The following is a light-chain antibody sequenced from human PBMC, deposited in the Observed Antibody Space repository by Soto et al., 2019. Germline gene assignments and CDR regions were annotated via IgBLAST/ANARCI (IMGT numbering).Light chain of an antibody. J-gene: IGLJ2*01. V-gene: IGLV2-23*02. Sequence: QSVLSQPASMSGSPGQSVTISCTGTSSDVGSDNLVSWYQQHPGKAPKLMIYEVIKRPSGVSDRFSGSKSGNTASLTISGLQAEDEADYYCCSCAHSRTLIFGGGTKVTVL. CDR3: CSCAHSRTLI. CDR1: SSDVGSDNL. CDR2: EVI.